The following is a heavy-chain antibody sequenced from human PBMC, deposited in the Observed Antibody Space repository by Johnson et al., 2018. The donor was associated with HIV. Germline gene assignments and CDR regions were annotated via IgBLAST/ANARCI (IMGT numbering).Heavy chain of an antibody. V-gene: IGHV3-11*04. CDR3: ARDNLSMGAFDI. J-gene: IGHJ3*02. Sequence: QVQLVESGGGLVKPGGSLRLSCAASGFTFSDYYMSWIRQTPGKGLEWVSYIGDSGYIIYSADSVKGRFSISRDNAKNSLYLQVNSLRDEDTAVYYCARDNLSMGAFDIWGQGTMVTVSS. D-gene: IGHD3-16*01. CDR2: IGDSGYII. CDR1: GFTFSDYY.